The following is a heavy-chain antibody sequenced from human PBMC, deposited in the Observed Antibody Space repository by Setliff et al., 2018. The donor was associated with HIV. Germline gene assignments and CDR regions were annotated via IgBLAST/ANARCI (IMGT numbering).Heavy chain of an antibody. V-gene: IGHV4-39*07. CDR3: ARHPCFNSSTCSHWFDP. D-gene: IGHD2-2*01. Sequence: SETLSLTCSVSGGSISSSTYYWGWIRQPPGQRLEWIGSIYHSGFTYHNPSLNSRITLSVDTSKNQFSLKLRSVTAADTAVYYCARHPCFNSSTCSHWFDPWGQGTLGTVSS. CDR2: IYHSGFT. CDR1: GGSISSSTYY. J-gene: IGHJ5*02.